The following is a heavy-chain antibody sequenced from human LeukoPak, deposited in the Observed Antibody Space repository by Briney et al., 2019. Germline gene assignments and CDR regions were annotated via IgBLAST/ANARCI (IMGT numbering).Heavy chain of an antibody. D-gene: IGHD5-18*01. CDR3: ARDTGYSYGQYNWFDP. V-gene: IGHV3-48*02. Sequence: GGSLRLSCAASGFTFSSYSMNWVRQAPGKGLEWVSYISSSSSTIYYADSVKGRFTTSRDNAKNSLYLQMNSLRDEDTAVYYCARDTGYSYGQYNWFDPWGQGTLVTVSS. CDR1: GFTFSSYS. J-gene: IGHJ5*02. CDR2: ISSSSSTI.